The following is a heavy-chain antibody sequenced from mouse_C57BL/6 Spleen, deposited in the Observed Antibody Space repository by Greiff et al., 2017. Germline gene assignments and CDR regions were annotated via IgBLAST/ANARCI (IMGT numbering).Heavy chain of an antibody. V-gene: IGHV1-82*01. CDR2: IYPGDGDT. CDR3: ARRTVWSYAMDY. Sequence: QVQLKQSGPELVKPGASVKISCKASGYAFSSSWMNWVKQRPGKGLEWIGRIYPGDGDTNYNGKFKGKATLTADKSSSTAYMQLSSLTSEDSAVYFCARRTVWSYAMDYWGQGTSVTVSS. J-gene: IGHJ4*01. D-gene: IGHD2-10*02. CDR1: GYAFSSSW.